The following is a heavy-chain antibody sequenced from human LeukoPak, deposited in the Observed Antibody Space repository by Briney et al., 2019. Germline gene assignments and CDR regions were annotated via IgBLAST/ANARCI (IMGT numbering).Heavy chain of an antibody. D-gene: IGHD1-1*01. CDR2: ISGSGSGGST. CDR3: AKTWERRGMLDAFGI. Sequence: GGSLRLSCTASGFTFGDYAMSWFRQAPGKGLEWVSSISGSGSGGSTYYADSVKGRFTISRDNSKNTLYLQMNSLRAEDTAVYYCAKTWERRGMLDAFGIWGQGTMVTVSS. CDR1: GFTFGDYA. V-gene: IGHV3-23*01. J-gene: IGHJ3*02.